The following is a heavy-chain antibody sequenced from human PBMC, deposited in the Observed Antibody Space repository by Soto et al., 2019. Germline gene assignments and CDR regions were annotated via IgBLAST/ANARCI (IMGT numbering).Heavy chain of an antibody. V-gene: IGHV3-30*18. CDR2: ISYDGSNK. Sequence: QVQLVESGGGVVQPGRSLRLSCAASGFTFSSYGMHWVRQAPGKGLEWVAVISYDGSNKYYADSVKGRFTISRDNSKNTLYLQMNSLRAEDTAVYYCAKSAIFSSSWYNYYYGMDVWGQGTTVTVSS. J-gene: IGHJ6*02. CDR3: AKSAIFSSSWYNYYYGMDV. D-gene: IGHD6-13*01. CDR1: GFTFSSYG.